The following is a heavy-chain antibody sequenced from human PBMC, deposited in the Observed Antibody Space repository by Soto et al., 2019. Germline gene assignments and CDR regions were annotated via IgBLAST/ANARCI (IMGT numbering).Heavy chain of an antibody. CDR2: ITWNSEIR. J-gene: IGHJ3*02. V-gene: IGHV3-9*01. Sequence: GGSLRLSCAASGFTFDDYAIHWARQAPGKGLEWVSGITWNSEIRAYADSVKGRFTISRDNAKNSLYLQMNSLIPEDTALYYCARDDAFDIWGQGTMVTVSS. CDR3: ARDDAFDI. CDR1: GFTFDDYA.